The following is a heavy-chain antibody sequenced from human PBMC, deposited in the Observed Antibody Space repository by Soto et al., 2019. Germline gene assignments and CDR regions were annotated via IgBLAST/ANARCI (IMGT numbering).Heavy chain of an antibody. Sequence: GPVKVSCKASGYTFTSYGISWVRQAPGQGLEWMGWISAYNGNTNYAQKLQGRVTMTTDTSTSTAYMELRSLRSDDTAVYYCAREVRYFDWLLADYYYYGMDVWG. V-gene: IGHV1-18*01. J-gene: IGHJ6*02. CDR2: ISAYNGNT. CDR3: AREVRYFDWLLADYYYYGMDV. D-gene: IGHD3-9*01. CDR1: GYTFTSYG.